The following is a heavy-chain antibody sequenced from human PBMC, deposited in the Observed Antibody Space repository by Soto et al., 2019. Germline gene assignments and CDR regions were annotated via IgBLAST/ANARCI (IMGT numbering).Heavy chain of an antibody. CDR2: ISYDGSNK. J-gene: IGHJ1*01. V-gene: IGHV3-30-3*01. D-gene: IGHD6-13*01. CDR1: GFTFSSYA. CDR3: AREFNSLSSTWREYFQP. Sequence: GGSLRLSCAASGFTFSSYAMHWVRQAPGKGLEWVAVISYDGSNKYYADSVKGRFTISRDNSKNTLYLQMNSLRAEDTAVYYCAREFNSLSSTWREYFQPWGQGTLVTVS.